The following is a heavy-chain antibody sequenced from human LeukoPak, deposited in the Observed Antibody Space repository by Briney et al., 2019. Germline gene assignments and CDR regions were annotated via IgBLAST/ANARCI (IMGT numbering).Heavy chain of an antibody. D-gene: IGHD6-13*01. V-gene: IGHV3-30*02. CDR3: ARLWLGGPYSSSWYADRDDY. Sequence: PGGSLRLSCAASGFTFSSYGMHWVRQAPGKGLEWVAFIRYDGSNKYYADSVKGRFTISRDNSKNTLYLQMNSLRAEDTAVYYCARLWLGGPYSSSWYADRDDYWGQGTLVTVSS. CDR1: GFTFSSYG. J-gene: IGHJ4*02. CDR2: IRYDGSNK.